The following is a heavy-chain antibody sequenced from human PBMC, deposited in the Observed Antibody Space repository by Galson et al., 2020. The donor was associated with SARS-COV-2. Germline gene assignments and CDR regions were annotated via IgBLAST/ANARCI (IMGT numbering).Heavy chain of an antibody. CDR1: GFSFSAHS. CDR2: ISYSSTYI. D-gene: IGHD6-19*01. Sequence: KIGESLKISCAASGFSFSAHSMNWVRQAPGKGLEWVSSISYSSTYIYSADSVKGRFTISRDDAENTLYLEMNSLRVEDTAVYYCSSSAGIGNYAMDVWGQGTTVTVSS. CDR3: SSSAGIGNYAMDV. J-gene: IGHJ6*02. V-gene: IGHV3-21*01.